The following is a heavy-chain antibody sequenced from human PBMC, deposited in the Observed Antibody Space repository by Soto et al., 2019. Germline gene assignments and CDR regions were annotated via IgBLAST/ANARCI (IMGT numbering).Heavy chain of an antibody. D-gene: IGHD2-8*01. CDR1: GFSLSSIALGMG. Sequence: QITLKESGPTLVKPTQTLTLTCNFSGFSLSSIALGMGVGWIRQPPGKALEWLALIYWDGDKPYNPSLKSRLTITKETSQSQVVLTRTNMDAVDTGTYYCTHWSMGTRGPIFFDPWGQGALATVPS. CDR2: IYWDGDK. J-gene: IGHJ5*02. V-gene: IGHV2-5*02. CDR3: THWSMGTRGPIFFDP.